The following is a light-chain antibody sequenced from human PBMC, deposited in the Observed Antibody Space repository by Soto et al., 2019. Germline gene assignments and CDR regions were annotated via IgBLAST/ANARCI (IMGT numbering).Light chain of an antibody. J-gene: IGLJ1*01. Sequence: QSVLTQPPSVSGAPGQRVTISCTGSSSNIGTVYDVHWYQQLPGTAPKLLIYANNNRPSGVPDRFSGSRSGTSASLAITGLQAEDEADYYCQSYESSLSCYVFGTGTKLTVL. CDR3: QSYESSLSCYV. CDR1: SSNIGTVYD. V-gene: IGLV1-40*01. CDR2: ANN.